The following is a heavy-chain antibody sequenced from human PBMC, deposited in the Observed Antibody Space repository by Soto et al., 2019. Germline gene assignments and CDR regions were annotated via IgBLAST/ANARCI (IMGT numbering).Heavy chain of an antibody. V-gene: IGHV4-39*01. D-gene: IGHD6-19*01. Sequence: SETLSLTCTVSGGSISSNSYYWGWIRQPPGKGLEWIGSIYYSGSTYYNPSLKSRVTIAVETSKNQFSLKVSSVTAADTAVYYCASLGWSYNYYGMDVWGQGTTVTVSS. J-gene: IGHJ6*02. CDR2: IYYSGST. CDR1: GGSISSNSYY. CDR3: ASLGWSYNYYGMDV.